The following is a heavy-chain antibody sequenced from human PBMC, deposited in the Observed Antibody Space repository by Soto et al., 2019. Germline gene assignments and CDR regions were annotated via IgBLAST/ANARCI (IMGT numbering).Heavy chain of an antibody. CDR2: INSDGSST. V-gene: IGHV3-74*01. CDR3: ASGLVEHSSSWYDY. CDR1: GFTINKHW. D-gene: IGHD6-13*01. J-gene: IGHJ4*02. Sequence: EVQLVESGGGLVQPGGSLSLSCVGSGFTINKHWMHWVRQAPGKGLVWVARINSDGSSTNYADSVKGRFTISRDNAKDTLRLQMNSLRAEDTAVYYCASGLVEHSSSWYDYWGQGTLVTVSS.